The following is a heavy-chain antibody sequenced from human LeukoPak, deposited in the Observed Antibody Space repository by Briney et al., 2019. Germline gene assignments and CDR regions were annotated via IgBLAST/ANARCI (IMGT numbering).Heavy chain of an antibody. D-gene: IGHD3-16*02. CDR3: ARRSYRGVITVYYYYYMDV. CDR2: ISYDGFNK. Sequence: GGSLRLSCAASGFTFSSYAMYWVRQAPGKGLEWVALISYDGFNKYYADSVKGRFTISRDDSKNTLCLQMNSLRAEDTAVYYCARRSYRGVITVYYYYYMDVWGKGTPVTFSS. CDR1: GFTFSSYA. J-gene: IGHJ6*03. V-gene: IGHV3-30-3*01.